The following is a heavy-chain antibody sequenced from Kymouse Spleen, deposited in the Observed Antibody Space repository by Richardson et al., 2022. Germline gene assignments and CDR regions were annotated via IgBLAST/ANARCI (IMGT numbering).Heavy chain of an antibody. CDR2: IYYSGST. CDR3: ARSTGIDAFDI. CDR1: GGSISSYY. J-gene: IGHJ3*02. D-gene: IGHD1-1*01. Sequence: QVQLQESGPGLVKPSETLSLTCTVSGGSISSYYWSWIRQPPGKGLEWIGYIYYSGSTNYNPSLKSRVTISVDTSKNQFSLKLSSVTAADTAVYYCARSTGIDAFDIWGQGTMVTVSS. V-gene: IGHV4-59*01.